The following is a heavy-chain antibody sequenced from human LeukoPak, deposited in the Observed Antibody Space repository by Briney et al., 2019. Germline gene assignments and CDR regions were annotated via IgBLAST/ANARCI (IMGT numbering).Heavy chain of an antibody. CDR1: GYTFTNYA. V-gene: IGHV7-4-1*02. CDR3: ARAGVRGVYYYFDY. CDR2: INTNTGNP. D-gene: IGHD3-10*01. J-gene: IGHJ4*02. Sequence: ASVKVSCKPSGYTFTNYAMNWVRQAPGQGLEWMGWINTNTGNPTYAQGFTGRFVFSLDTSVSTAYLQISSLKAEDTAVYYCARAGVRGVYYYFDYWGQGTLVTVSS.